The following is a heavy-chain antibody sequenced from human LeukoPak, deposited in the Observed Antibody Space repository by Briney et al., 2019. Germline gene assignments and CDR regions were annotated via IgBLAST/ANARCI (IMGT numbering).Heavy chain of an antibody. CDR1: GFTFSSRA. V-gene: IGHV3-48*01. D-gene: IGHD6-13*01. CDR3: ATDSAAAGTLYFDS. Sequence: PGGSLRLSCSASGFTFSSRAMNWVRQAPGKGLEWVSYISSSTGSIYYADSVKCRFTISRDNAKNSLYLQMNSLRAEDTAVYYCATDSAAAGTLYFDSWGQGTLVTVSS. J-gene: IGHJ4*02. CDR2: ISSSTGSI.